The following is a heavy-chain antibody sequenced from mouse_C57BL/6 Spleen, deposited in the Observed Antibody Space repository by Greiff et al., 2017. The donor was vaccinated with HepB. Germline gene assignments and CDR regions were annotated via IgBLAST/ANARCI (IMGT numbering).Heavy chain of an antibody. CDR1: GYTFTEYT. J-gene: IGHJ3*01. Sequence: QVQLKESGAELVKPGASVKLSCKASGYTFTEYTIHWVKQRSGQGLEWIGWFYPGSGSIKYNEKFKDKATLTADKSSSTVYMELSRLTSEDSAVYFCARHEDGAYYSNYGVFAWFAYGGQGTLVTVSA. V-gene: IGHV1-62-2*01. CDR2: FYPGSGSI. D-gene: IGHD2-5*01. CDR3: ARHEDGAYYSNYGVFAWFAY.